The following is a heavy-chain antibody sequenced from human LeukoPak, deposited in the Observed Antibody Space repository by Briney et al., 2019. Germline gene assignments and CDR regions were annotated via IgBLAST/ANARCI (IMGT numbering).Heavy chain of an antibody. V-gene: IGHV3-30-3*01. D-gene: IGHD3-3*01. CDR3: ARGSSITIFGVDSPSDY. CDR2: ISYDGSNK. J-gene: IGHJ4*02. CDR1: GFTFSSYA. Sequence: QPGRSLRLSCAASGFTFSSYAMHWVRQAPGKGLEWVAVISYDGSNKYYADSVKGRFTISRDNSKNTLYLQMNSLRAEDTAVYYCARGSSITIFGVDSPSDYWGQGTLVTVSS.